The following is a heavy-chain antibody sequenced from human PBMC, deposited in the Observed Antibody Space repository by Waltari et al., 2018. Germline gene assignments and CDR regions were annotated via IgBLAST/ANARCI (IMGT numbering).Heavy chain of an antibody. D-gene: IGHD3-3*01. J-gene: IGHJ4*02. CDR1: GYTFINYY. CDR2: INPRGGST. CDR3: ARDRSNYDFWSGQYDGDFDY. V-gene: IGHV1-46*01. Sequence: QVQLVQSGAEVKKPGASVKVSCKASGYTFINYYIHWVRQAPGPGLEWMGIINPRGGSTSYAQEFQGRVTMTRHTSTSTVYMELSSLRSEDTAVYYCARDRSNYDFWSGQYDGDFDYWGQGTLVTVSS.